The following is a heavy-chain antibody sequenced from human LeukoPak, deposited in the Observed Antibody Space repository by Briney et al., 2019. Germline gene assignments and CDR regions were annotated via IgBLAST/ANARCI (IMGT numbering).Heavy chain of an antibody. J-gene: IGHJ5*02. Sequence: ASVKVSCKASGYTFTGYYMHWVRQAPGQGLEWMGWINPNSGGTNYAQKFQGRVTMTRDTSISTAYMELSRLRSDDTAVYYCARGITMVRSFSAWFDPWGQGTLVTVSS. CDR1: GYTFTGYY. V-gene: IGHV1-2*02. D-gene: IGHD3-10*01. CDR3: ARGITMVRSFSAWFDP. CDR2: INPNSGGT.